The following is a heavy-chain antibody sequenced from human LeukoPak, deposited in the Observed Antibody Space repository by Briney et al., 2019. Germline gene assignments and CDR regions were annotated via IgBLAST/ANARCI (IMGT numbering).Heavy chain of an antibody. J-gene: IGHJ4*02. Sequence: GGSLRLSCEASGFTSSDYYMSWMRQAPGKGLEWVAAISYDGSDKYYADSVKGRFTISRDNAKNSLYLQMSSLRAEDTAVYYCASFYDSTGRDYWGQGTLVTVSS. CDR2: ISYDGSDK. D-gene: IGHD3-22*01. CDR1: GFTSSDYY. CDR3: ASFYDSTGRDY. V-gene: IGHV3-30*03.